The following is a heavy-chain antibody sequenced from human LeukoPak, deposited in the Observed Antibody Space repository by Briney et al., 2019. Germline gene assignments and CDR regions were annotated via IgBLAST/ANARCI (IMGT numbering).Heavy chain of an antibody. J-gene: IGHJ4*02. CDR2: INHSGST. D-gene: IGHD5-18*01. Sequence: SETLSLTCAVYGGSFSGYYWSWIRQPPGKGLEWIGEINHSGSTNYNPSLKSRVTISVDTSKNQFSLKLSSVTAADTAVYYCARRIQLWLRLGYYFDYWGQGTLVTVSS. CDR3: ARRIQLWLRLGYYFDY. V-gene: IGHV4-34*01. CDR1: GGSFSGYY.